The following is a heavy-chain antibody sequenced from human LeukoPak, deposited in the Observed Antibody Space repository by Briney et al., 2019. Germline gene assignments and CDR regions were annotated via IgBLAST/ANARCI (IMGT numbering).Heavy chain of an antibody. CDR2: ISSSSSYI. D-gene: IGHD3-22*01. CDR3: ASFNYYDSSGYYDY. J-gene: IGHJ4*02. CDR1: GFTFRSYS. Sequence: GGSLRLSCAASGFTFRSYSMNWVRQAPGKGLEWVSSISSSSSYIYYADSVKGRFTISRDNAKNSLYLQMNSLRAEDTAVYYCASFNYYDSSGYYDYWGQGTLVTVSS. V-gene: IGHV3-21*01.